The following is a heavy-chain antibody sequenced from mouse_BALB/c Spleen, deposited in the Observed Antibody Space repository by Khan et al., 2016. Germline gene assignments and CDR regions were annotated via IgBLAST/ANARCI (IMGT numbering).Heavy chain of an antibody. D-gene: IGHD4-1*01. J-gene: IGHJ4*01. CDR3: ARSGNLAMDY. CDR2: INPFNDGT. Sequence: VQLQQSGPELVKPGASVKMSCKAYGFTFISYVMHWVKQKPGQGLEWIGYINPFNDGTNYNENFKGKATLTSEKSSSTAYMDLSSLTSEDSAGYYCARSGNLAMDYWGQGTSVTVSS. CDR1: GFTFISYV. V-gene: IGHV1S136*01.